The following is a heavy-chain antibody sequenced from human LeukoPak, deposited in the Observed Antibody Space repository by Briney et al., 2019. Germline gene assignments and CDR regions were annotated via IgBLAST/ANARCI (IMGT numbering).Heavy chain of an antibody. Sequence: SETLSLTCTVSGGSISSNSYYWGWLRQPPGKGLEWIGSIYYSGSTYYNPSLKSRVTISVDTSKNQFSLKLSSVTAADTAVYYCARQQASYYDSSGYYSTNFDYWGQGTLVTVSS. CDR1: GGSISSNSYY. CDR2: IYYSGST. CDR3: ARQQASYYDSSGYYSTNFDY. V-gene: IGHV4-39*01. J-gene: IGHJ4*02. D-gene: IGHD3-22*01.